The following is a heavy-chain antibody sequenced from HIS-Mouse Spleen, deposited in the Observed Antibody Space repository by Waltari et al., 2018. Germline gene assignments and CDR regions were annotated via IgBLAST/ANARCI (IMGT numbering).Heavy chain of an antibody. J-gene: IGHJ6*02. Sequence: QVQLQESRPGLVKPSATLSLTCTVSGYSILCAYSSGWPRQPPGKGLAWIGSIYHSGSTYYNPSLKSRVTISVDTSKNQFSLKLSSVTAADTAVYYCARALEYSSSWYYYYYGMDVWGQGTTVTVSS. D-gene: IGHD6-13*01. CDR2: IYHSGST. CDR1: GYSILCAYS. V-gene: IGHV4-38-2*02. CDR3: ARALEYSSSWYYYYYGMDV.